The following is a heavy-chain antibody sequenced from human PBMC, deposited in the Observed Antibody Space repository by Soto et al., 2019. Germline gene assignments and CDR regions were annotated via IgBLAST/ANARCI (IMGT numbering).Heavy chain of an antibody. CDR3: ARRGLDYYYAMDV. CDR2: IYPGDSES. V-gene: IGHV5-51*01. Sequence: GESLKISCKASVYTFTSYWIEWVRQLPGKGLEWMGIIYPGDSESTYSPSFQGQVTLSVDKSISTAYLHWNSLKASDTAMYYCARRGLDYYYAMDVWGQGTTVTVSS. D-gene: IGHD5-12*01. CDR1: VYTFTSYW. J-gene: IGHJ6*02.